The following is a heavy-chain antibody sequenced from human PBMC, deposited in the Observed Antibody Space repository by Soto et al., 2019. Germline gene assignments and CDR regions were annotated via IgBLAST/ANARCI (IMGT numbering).Heavy chain of an antibody. J-gene: IGHJ5*02. CDR2: IHYSGIT. Sequence: QVQLQESGPGLVKPSQTLSLTCTVSNASITADGYYWSWIRQHPGKGLEWIGYIHYSGITYYNPSLKSRLTISLDPSKNQFSLKLTSVTAADTAVYYCARAPRVILPAPLAWFDPWGQGTLVTVSS. CDR3: ARAPRVILPAPLAWFDP. CDR1: NASITADGYY. V-gene: IGHV4-31*03. D-gene: IGHD2-2*01.